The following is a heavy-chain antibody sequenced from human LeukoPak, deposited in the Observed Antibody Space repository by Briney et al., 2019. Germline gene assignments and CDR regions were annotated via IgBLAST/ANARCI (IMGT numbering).Heavy chain of an antibody. CDR1: GFTFSSYG. CDR3: AKDRMVRGVKYYFDY. CDR2: IRYEGSNK. V-gene: IGHV3-30*02. D-gene: IGHD3-10*01. J-gene: IGHJ4*02. Sequence: GGSLRLSCAASGFTFSSYGMHWVGQAPGKGLEGVAFIRYEGSNKYYADYVKGRFIICRDNSKKTLYMEMNSLRAEDTAVYYCAKDRMVRGVKYYFDYWGQGTLVTVSS.